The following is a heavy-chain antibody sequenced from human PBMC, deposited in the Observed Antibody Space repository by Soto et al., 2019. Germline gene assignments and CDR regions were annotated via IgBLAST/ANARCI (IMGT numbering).Heavy chain of an antibody. CDR3: AHRQGQGQWLLRRQVDWFDP. D-gene: IGHD6-19*01. Sequence: SGPMRVNPTQTLTLTCTFSGFALSTSGVGVGWIRQPPGKALEWLALIYWNDDKRYSPSLRSRLTITKDTSKNQVVLTMTNMDPVDTATYYCAHRQGQGQWLLRRQVDWFDPWGQGTLVTVSS. CDR2: IYWNDDK. J-gene: IGHJ5*02. V-gene: IGHV2-5*01. CDR1: GFALSTSGVG.